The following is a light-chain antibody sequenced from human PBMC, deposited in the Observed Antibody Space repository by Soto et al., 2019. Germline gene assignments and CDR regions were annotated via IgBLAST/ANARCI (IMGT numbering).Light chain of an antibody. CDR1: TSDVGGYNY. CDR2: EVS. J-gene: IGLJ1*01. V-gene: IGLV2-14*01. CDR3: LSKTSSISYV. Sequence: SVLTQPASVSGSPGQSITMAGTGTTSDVGGYNYVSWYQQHPGKVPKLLIHEVSNRPSGVSNRFSGSKSGNTASLTISGLQAEDEADYYCLSKTSSISYVFGTGTKVTVL.